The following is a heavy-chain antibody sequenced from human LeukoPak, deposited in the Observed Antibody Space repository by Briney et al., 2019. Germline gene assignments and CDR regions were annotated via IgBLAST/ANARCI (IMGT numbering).Heavy chain of an antibody. CDR3: ARSPDDYGLGVDFDY. CDR2: ISGSGGST. D-gene: IGHD4-17*01. V-gene: IGHV3-23*01. J-gene: IGHJ4*02. CDR1: GFTFSSYA. Sequence: GGSLRLSCAASGFTFSSYAMSWVRQAPGKGLEWVSAISGSGGSTYYADSVKGRFTISRDNSKNTLYLQMNSLRAEDTAVYYCARSPDDYGLGVDFDYWGQGTLVTVSS.